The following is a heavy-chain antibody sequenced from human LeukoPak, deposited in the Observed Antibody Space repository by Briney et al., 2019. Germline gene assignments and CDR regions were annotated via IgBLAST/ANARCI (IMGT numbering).Heavy chain of an antibody. CDR1: GYTFTSYH. Sequence: ASVKVSCKASGYTFTSYHMHWVRQAPGQGLEWMGIINPSGGSTSYAQKFQGRVTMTRDTSISTAYMELSRLRSDDTAVYNCATFTRGYSSNCFDYWGQGTLVTVSS. CDR3: ATFTRGYSSNCFDY. J-gene: IGHJ4*02. CDR2: INPSGGST. D-gene: IGHD5-18*01. V-gene: IGHV1-46*01.